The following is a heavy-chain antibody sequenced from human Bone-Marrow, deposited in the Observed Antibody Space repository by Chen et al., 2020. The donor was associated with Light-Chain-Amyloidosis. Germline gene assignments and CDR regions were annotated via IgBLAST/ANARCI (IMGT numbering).Heavy chain of an antibody. Sequence: QVQLVESGGGLVKPGGSLRLSCAASGFTFSDFYMSWIRQAPVKGLEWISYISSSSSAIYYADSVKGRFTISRDNAENSVYLQMDRLRAEDTAVYYCARGYKFGYYWGQGTLVTVSS. CDR1: GFTFSDFY. V-gene: IGHV3-11*01. CDR2: ISSSSSAI. D-gene: IGHD3-16*01. CDR3: ARGYKFGYY. J-gene: IGHJ4*02.